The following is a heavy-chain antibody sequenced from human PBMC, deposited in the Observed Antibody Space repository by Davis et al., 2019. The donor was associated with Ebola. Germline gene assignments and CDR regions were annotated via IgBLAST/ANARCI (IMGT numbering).Heavy chain of an antibody. D-gene: IGHD3-10*01. CDR1: GDSISSSNW. Sequence: SETLSLTCAVSGDSISSSNWWSWVRQPPGKGLEWIGEISQSGSTNYNPSLKSRVTISVDTSKNQFSLKLSSVTAADTAVYYCARHVHYYGSGSYLRRWFDPWGQGTLVTVPS. CDR3: ARHVHYYGSGSYLRRWFDP. V-gene: IGHV4-4*02. CDR2: ISQSGST. J-gene: IGHJ5*02.